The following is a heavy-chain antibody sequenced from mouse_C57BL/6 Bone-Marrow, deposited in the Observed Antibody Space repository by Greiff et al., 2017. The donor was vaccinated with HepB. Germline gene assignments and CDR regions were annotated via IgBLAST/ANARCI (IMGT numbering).Heavy chain of an antibody. CDR3: AREGIYYGNRWYFDV. CDR2: INYDGSST. CDR1: GFTFSDYY. Sequence: EVHLVESEGGLVQPGSSMKLSCTASGFTFSDYYMAWVRQVPEKGLEWVANINYDGSSTYYLDSLKSRFIISRDNAKNILYLQMSSLKSEDTATYYCAREGIYYGNRWYFDVWGTGTTVTVSS. J-gene: IGHJ1*03. V-gene: IGHV5-16*01. D-gene: IGHD2-1*01.